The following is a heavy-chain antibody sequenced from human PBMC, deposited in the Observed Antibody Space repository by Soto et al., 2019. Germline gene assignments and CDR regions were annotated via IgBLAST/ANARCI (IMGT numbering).Heavy chain of an antibody. CDR3: ARDLRYYDSSGYLIEYYFDS. CDR2: ITTSSTYT. V-gene: IGHV3-11*06. J-gene: IGHJ4*02. D-gene: IGHD3-22*01. CDR1: GFTFSDYS. Sequence: QVQLVESGGGLVKPGGSLRLSCAASGFTFSDYSMSWIRQAPGKGLEWVSYITTSSTYTNYAGSVKGRFTISRDSAKNSLYMKMNSLRAEDTAVYYCARDLRYYDSSGYLIEYYFDSWGQGTLVTVS.